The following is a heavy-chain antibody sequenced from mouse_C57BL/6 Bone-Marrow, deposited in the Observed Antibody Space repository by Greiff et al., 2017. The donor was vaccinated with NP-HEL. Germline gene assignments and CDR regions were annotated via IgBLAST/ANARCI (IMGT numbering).Heavy chain of an antibody. CDR3: AREELGVGFAY. D-gene: IGHD4-1*01. CDR2: IDPSDSYT. J-gene: IGHJ3*01. V-gene: IGHV1-69*01. CDR1: GYTFTSYW. Sequence: QVQLKQPGAELVMPGASVKLSCKASGYTFTSYWMHWVKQRPGQGLEWIGEIDPSDSYTNYNQKFKGKSTLTVDKSSSTAYMQLSSLTSEDSAVYYCAREELGVGFAYWGQGTLVTVSA.